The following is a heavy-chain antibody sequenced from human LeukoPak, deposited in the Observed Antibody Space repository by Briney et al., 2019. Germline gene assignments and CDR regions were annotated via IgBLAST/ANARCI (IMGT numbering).Heavy chain of an antibody. CDR1: GGSISSYY. Sequence: PSETLSLTCTVSGGSISSYYWSWIRQPPGKGLEWIGYIYYSGSTNYNPSLKSRVTISVDTSKNQFSLKLSSVTAADTAVYYCARAAGSSGWYFFYGMDVWGQGTTVTVSS. CDR3: ARAAGSSGWYFFYGMDV. J-gene: IGHJ6*02. V-gene: IGHV4-59*01. D-gene: IGHD6-19*01. CDR2: IYYSGST.